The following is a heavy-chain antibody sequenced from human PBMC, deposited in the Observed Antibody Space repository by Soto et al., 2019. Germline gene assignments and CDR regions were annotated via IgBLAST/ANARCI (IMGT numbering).Heavy chain of an antibody. V-gene: IGHV4-34*01. Sequence: SETLSLTCAVYGGSFSGYYWSWIRQPPGKGLEWIGEINHSGSTNYNPSLKSRVTISVDTSKNQFSLKLSSVTAADTAVYYCARGQDYDILTGYRYNWFDPWGQGTLVTVSS. CDR3: ARGQDYDILTGYRYNWFDP. D-gene: IGHD3-9*01. CDR1: GGSFSGYY. J-gene: IGHJ5*02. CDR2: INHSGST.